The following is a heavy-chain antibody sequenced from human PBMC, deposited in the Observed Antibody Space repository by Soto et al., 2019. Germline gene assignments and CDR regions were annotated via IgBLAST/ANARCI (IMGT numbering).Heavy chain of an antibody. CDR2: IIPIFGTA. D-gene: IGHD1-26*01. CDR3: ARVPKWELLVPDP. CDR1: GGTFSSYD. J-gene: IGHJ5*02. V-gene: IGHV1-69*13. Sequence: SVKVSCKASGGTFSSYDISWVRQAPGQGLEWMGGIIPIFGTANYAQKFQGRVTITADESTSTAYMELRSLRSDDTAVYYCARVPKWELLVPDPWGQGTLVTVSS.